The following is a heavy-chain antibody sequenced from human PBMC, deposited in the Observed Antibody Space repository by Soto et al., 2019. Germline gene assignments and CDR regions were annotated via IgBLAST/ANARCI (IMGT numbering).Heavy chain of an antibody. CDR1: GGTFSSYA. J-gene: IGHJ6*02. Sequence: GASVKVSCKASGGTFSSYAISWVRQAPGQGLEWMGGIIPIFGTANYAQRFQGRVTITADESTSTAYMELSSLRSEDAAVYYCARDVTTNGYYYYGMDVWGQGTTVTVSS. CDR2: IIPIFGTA. V-gene: IGHV1-69*13. CDR3: ARDVTTNGYYYYGMDV. D-gene: IGHD3-22*01.